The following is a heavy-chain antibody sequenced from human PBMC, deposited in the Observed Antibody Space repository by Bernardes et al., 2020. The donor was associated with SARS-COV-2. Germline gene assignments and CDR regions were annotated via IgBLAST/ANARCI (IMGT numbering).Heavy chain of an antibody. D-gene: IGHD2-2*01. CDR3: ARSKSVVPGCFDI. J-gene: IGHJ3*02. CDR1: GGSISSYY. CDR2: IYYSGST. V-gene: IGHV4-59*01. Sequence: SETLSLTCTVSGGSISSYYWSWIRQPPGKGLEWIGYIYYSGSTNYNPSLKSRVTISVDTSKNQFSLKLSSVTAADTAVYYCARSKSVVPGCFDIWGQGTMVTVSS.